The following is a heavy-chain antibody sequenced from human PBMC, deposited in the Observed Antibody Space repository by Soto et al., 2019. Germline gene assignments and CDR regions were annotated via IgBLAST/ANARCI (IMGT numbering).Heavy chain of an antibody. CDR2: ISGFNGKT. D-gene: IGHD3-10*01. V-gene: IGHV1-18*01. CDR3: ARDLYGSGSYYTDY. CDR1: GYTFTSTG. Sequence: GASVKVSCKASGYTFTSTGISWVRQAPGQGPEWMGWISGFNGKTNYAQKFQGRITMTTDTSTTTAYMEVRSLTSDDTAVYYCARDLYGSGSYYTDYWGQGTLVTVSS. J-gene: IGHJ4*02.